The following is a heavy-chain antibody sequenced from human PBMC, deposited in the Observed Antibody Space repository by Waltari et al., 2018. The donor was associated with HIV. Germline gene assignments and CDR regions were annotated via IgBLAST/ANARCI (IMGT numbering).Heavy chain of an antibody. Sequence: QVQLVQSGAEVKKPGASVKVSCKASGYTFTSYYMHWVRQAPGQGLEWMGIINPSGGSTSYAQKFQGRVTMTRDTSTSTVYMELSSLRSEDTAVYYCASASYYDFWSGYPNWFDPWGQGTLVTVSS. J-gene: IGHJ5*02. CDR1: GYTFTSYY. CDR2: INPSGGST. V-gene: IGHV1-46*01. D-gene: IGHD3-3*01. CDR3: ASASYYDFWSGYPNWFDP.